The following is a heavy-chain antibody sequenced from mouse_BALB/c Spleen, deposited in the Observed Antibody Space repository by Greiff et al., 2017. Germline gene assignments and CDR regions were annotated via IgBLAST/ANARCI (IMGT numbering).Heavy chain of an antibody. V-gene: IGHV5-12-2*01. CDR1: GFTFSSYT. J-gene: IGHJ4*01. CDR2: ISNGGGST. D-gene: IGHD2-1*01. Sequence: EVMLVESGGGLVQPGGSLKLSCAASGFTFSSYTMSWVRQTPEKRLEWVAYISNGGGSTYYPDTVKGRFTISRDNAKNTLYLQMSSLKSEDTAMYYCARHHYGNYFYAMDYWGQGTSVTVSS. CDR3: ARHHYGNYFYAMDY.